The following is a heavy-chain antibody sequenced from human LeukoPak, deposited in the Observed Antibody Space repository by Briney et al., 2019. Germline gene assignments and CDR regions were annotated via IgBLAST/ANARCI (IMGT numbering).Heavy chain of an antibody. D-gene: IGHD2-21*02. V-gene: IGHV1-69*05. CDR1: GGTFSSYA. CDR2: IIPIFGTA. CDR3: ARSRGVVTASFELDP. Sequence: GASVKVSCKASGGTFSSYAISWVRQAPGQGLEWMGGIIPIFGTANYAQKFQGRVAITTDESTSTAYMELSSLRSEGTAVYYCARSRGVVTASFELDPWGQGTLVTVSS. J-gene: IGHJ5*02.